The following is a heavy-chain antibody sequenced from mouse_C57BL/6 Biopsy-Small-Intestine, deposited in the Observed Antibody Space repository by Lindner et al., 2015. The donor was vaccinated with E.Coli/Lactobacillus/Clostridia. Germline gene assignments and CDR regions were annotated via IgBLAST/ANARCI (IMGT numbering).Heavy chain of an antibody. D-gene: IGHD1-1*01. CDR2: IYPRSGNT. Sequence: QLQESGAELARPGASVKLSCKASGYTFTNYGISWVKQRTGQGLERIGEIYPRSGNTYYYETFKGKATLTAYKSSSSAYMELRSLTSEDSAVYFCARKDYGNSPFDYWGQGTTLTVSS. CDR3: ARKDYGNSPFDY. V-gene: IGHV1-81*01. CDR1: GYTFTNYG. J-gene: IGHJ2*01.